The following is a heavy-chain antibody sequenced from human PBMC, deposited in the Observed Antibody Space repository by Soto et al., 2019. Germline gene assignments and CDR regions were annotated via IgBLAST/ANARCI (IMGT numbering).Heavy chain of an antibody. CDR2: IKEDGSEK. CDR3: AREGEYGGGDLDP. D-gene: IGHD2-21*01. V-gene: IGHV3-7*01. J-gene: IGHJ5*02. CDR1: GFTFRSYW. Sequence: EVQLVESGGGLAQPGGSLRLSCAASGFTFRSYWMSWVRQAPGKGLEWVANIKEDGSEKYYVDSVKGRFTISRDNAKKSLYLQINSLRVEDTAVYYCAREGEYGGGDLDPWGQGTLVTVSP.